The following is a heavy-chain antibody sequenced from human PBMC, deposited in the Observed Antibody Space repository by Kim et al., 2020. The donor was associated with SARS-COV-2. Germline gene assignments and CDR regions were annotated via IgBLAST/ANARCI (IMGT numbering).Heavy chain of an antibody. CDR3: ASGPYYYDSSGYYPYYFDY. Sequence: ASVKVSCKVSGYTLTELSMHWVRQAPGKGLEWMGGFDPEDGETIYAQKFQGRVTMTEDTSTDTAYMELSSLRSEDTAVYYCASGPYYYDSSGYYPYYFDYWGQGTLVTVSS. J-gene: IGHJ4*02. V-gene: IGHV1-24*01. CDR2: FDPEDGET. CDR1: GYTLTELS. D-gene: IGHD3-22*01.